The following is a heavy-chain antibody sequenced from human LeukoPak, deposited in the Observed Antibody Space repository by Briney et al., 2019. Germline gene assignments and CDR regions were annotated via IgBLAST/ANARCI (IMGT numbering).Heavy chain of an antibody. Sequence: GGSLRLSCAASGFTFSSAWMSWVRQAPGKGLEWVGRIKSKTDGGTTDYAAPAKGRFSISRDDSKNTLYLQMNSLKTEDTAVYYCTTGRHIVVARIDYWGQGTLVTVSP. CDR1: GFTFSSAW. CDR2: IKSKTDGGTT. V-gene: IGHV3-15*01. D-gene: IGHD2-21*01. CDR3: TTGRHIVVARIDY. J-gene: IGHJ4*02.